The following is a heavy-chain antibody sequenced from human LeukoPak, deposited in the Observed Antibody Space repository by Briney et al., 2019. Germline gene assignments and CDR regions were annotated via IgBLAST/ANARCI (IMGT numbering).Heavy chain of an antibody. D-gene: IGHD1-26*01. CDR3: ARLAWELLDYFDY. CDR2: IYYSGST. J-gene: IGHJ4*02. V-gene: IGHV4-39*01. Sequence: SETLSLTCTVSGGSISSSSYYWGWLRQPPGKGLEWIGSIYYSGSTYYNPSLKSRVTISVDTSKNQFSLKLSSVTAADTAVYYCARLAWELLDYFDYWGQGTLVTVSS. CDR1: GGSISSSSYY.